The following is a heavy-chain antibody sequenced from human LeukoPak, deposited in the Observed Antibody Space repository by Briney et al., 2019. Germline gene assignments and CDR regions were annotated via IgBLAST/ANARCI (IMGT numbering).Heavy chain of an antibody. D-gene: IGHD3-16*01. CDR2: IYSSGSA. Sequence: SETLSLTCTVSGASINNNFWTWIRQPPGKGLEWIGYIYSSGSAKYNPPLKSRVIISGAKSKNQISLNLTSVTAAYTTVYFCARHRDYYETGGHGTRVTV. CDR3: ARHRDYYET. J-gene: IGHJ1*01. CDR1: GASINNNF. V-gene: IGHV4-59*08.